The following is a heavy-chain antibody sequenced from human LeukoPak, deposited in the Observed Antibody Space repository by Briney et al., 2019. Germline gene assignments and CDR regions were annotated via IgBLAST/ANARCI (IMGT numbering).Heavy chain of an antibody. D-gene: IGHD6-13*01. Sequence: GESLKISCKGSGYSFTSYWIGWVRQMPGKGLEWMGIIYPGDSDTRYSPSFQGQVAISADKSISTAYLQWSSLKASDTAMYYCARLEEQSSSWYPYYFDYWGQGTLVTVSS. CDR2: IYPGDSDT. J-gene: IGHJ4*02. CDR3: ARLEEQSSSWYPYYFDY. CDR1: GYSFTSYW. V-gene: IGHV5-51*01.